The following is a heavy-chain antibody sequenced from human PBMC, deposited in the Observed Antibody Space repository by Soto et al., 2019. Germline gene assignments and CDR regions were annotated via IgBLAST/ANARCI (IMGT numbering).Heavy chain of an antibody. V-gene: IGHV3-48*02. Sequence: PGGSLRLSCAASGFTFSSYSMNWVRQAPGKGLEWVSYISSSSSTIYYADSVKGRFTISRDNAKNSLYLQMNSLRDEDTAVYYCARPEHTSSSYGMDVPGQGTTVTLPS. D-gene: IGHD6-6*01. CDR3: ARPEHTSSSYGMDV. CDR1: GFTFSSYS. CDR2: ISSSSSTI. J-gene: IGHJ6*02.